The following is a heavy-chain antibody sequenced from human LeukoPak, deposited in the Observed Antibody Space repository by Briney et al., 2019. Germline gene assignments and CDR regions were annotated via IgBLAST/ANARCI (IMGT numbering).Heavy chain of an antibody. CDR2: ISYDGTNE. CDR1: GFTFRNYG. D-gene: IGHD2-15*01. J-gene: IGHJ4*02. V-gene: IGHV3-30*03. CDR3: ARDLEYCSGGSCYFPLGY. Sequence: PGGSLRLSCAASGFTFRNYGMHWVRQAPGKGLEWVAVISYDGTNEYSADSVKGRFTISRDNSKNILYVQMNSLRADDTAVYYCARDLEYCSGGSCYFPLGYWGQGTLVTVSS.